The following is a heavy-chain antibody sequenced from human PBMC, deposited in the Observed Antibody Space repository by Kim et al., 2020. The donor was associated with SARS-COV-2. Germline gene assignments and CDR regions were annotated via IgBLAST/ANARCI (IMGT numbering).Heavy chain of an antibody. J-gene: IGHJ4*02. Sequence: GGSLRLSCAASGFTFSSYSMNWVRQAPGKGLEWVSSISSSSSYIYYADSVKGRFTISRDNAKNSLYLQMNSLRAEDTAVYYCASGVVPAEMYYFDYWGQGTLVTVSS. CDR3: ASGVVPAEMYYFDY. V-gene: IGHV3-21*04. CDR1: GFTFSSYS. D-gene: IGHD2-2*01. CDR2: ISSSSSYI.